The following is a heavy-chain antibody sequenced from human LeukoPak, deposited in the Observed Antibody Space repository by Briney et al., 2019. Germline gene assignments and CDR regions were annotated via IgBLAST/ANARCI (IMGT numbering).Heavy chain of an antibody. CDR1: GGSISSSSYY. J-gene: IGHJ5*02. D-gene: IGHD3-16*02. CDR3: ARHDHMITFGGFIA. Sequence: PSETLSLTCTVSGGSISSSSYYWGWIRQPPGKGLEWIGSIYYSGSTYYNPSLKSRVTISVDTSKNQFSLKLSSVTAADTAVYYCARHDHMITFGGFIAWGQGTLVTVSS. CDR2: IYYSGST. V-gene: IGHV4-39*01.